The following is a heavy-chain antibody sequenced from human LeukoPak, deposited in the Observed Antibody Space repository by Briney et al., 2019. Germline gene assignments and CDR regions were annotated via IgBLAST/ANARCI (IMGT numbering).Heavy chain of an antibody. J-gene: IGHJ4*02. CDR2: ISGTGAGT. Sequence: GGSLRLSCAASGFTFSSYAMGWVRQAPGKGLEWVSAISGTGAGTYYADSVKGRFTISRDNSKNTLYLQMNSLRAEDTAVYYCAKEGGTGTRFDYWGQGTLVTVSS. D-gene: IGHD1-7*01. CDR1: GFTFSSYA. CDR3: AKEGGTGTRFDY. V-gene: IGHV3-23*01.